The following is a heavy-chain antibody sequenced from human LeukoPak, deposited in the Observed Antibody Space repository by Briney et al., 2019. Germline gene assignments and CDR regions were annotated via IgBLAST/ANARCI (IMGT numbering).Heavy chain of an antibody. Sequence: GGSLRLSCAASGFTFSSYEMNWVRQAPGKGLEWVAYISSTGGGSITHYADSVRGRFTISRDNAKNSLYLQMNSLRAEDTAVYYCARFAGYSSGWYWDYWGQGTLVTVSS. D-gene: IGHD6-19*01. CDR1: GFTFSSYE. CDR2: ISSTGGGSIT. J-gene: IGHJ4*02. CDR3: ARFAGYSSGWYWDY. V-gene: IGHV3-48*03.